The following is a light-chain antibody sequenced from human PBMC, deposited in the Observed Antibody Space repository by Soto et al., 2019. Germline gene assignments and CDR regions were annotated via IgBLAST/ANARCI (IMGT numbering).Light chain of an antibody. J-gene: IGKJ4*01. CDR1: QSISSSY. Sequence: ENVLTQSPGTLSLSPGERATLSCRASQSISSSYLAWYQQKPGHPPRLLIYGASNRATGIPDRFSGSGSGTEFTLTISRLEPEDFAVYSCQQYSGSPPLTFGGGTKVEIK. CDR2: GAS. CDR3: QQYSGSPPLT. V-gene: IGKV3-20*01.